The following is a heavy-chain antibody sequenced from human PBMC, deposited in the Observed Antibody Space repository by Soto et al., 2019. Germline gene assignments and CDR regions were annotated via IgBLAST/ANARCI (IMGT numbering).Heavy chain of an antibody. CDR3: AAPRDEYGSGVSWFTYGMDI. J-gene: IGHJ6*02. CDR1: GFTFSDFA. CDR2: LDGAGGST. D-gene: IGHD3-10*01. Sequence: LRISCLASGFTFSDFAMAWVRHVPGRGLEWVASLDGAGGSTYYAESVRGRFSISRDNSQNTLFLQMKRLTVDDTAIYYCAAPRDEYGSGVSWFTYGMDIWGQGTTVTVSS. V-gene: IGHV3-23*01.